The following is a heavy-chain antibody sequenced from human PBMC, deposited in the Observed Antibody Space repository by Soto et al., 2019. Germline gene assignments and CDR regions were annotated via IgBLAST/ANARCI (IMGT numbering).Heavy chain of an antibody. J-gene: IGHJ3*02. V-gene: IGHV1-18*01. D-gene: IGHD2-2*01. CDR1: GYTLTGYG. CDR3: AKDVALPAFRADAFDI. CDR2: ISAYNGNT. Sequence: ASVRVSCKASGYTLTGYGISWVRQAPGQGLEWMGWISAYNGNTNYAQKLQGRVTMTKDTSTSTAYMELRSLRSDDTALYYCAKDVALPAFRADAFDIWGQGTIVTVSS.